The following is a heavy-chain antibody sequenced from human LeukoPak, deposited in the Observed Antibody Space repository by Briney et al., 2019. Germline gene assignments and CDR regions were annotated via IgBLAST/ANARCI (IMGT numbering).Heavy chain of an antibody. V-gene: IGHV1-2*06. CDR3: ARDPMIVVVPDAFDI. CDR2: INPNSGGT. D-gene: IGHD3-22*01. CDR1: GGTLSSYA. Sequence: ASVKVSCKASGGTLSSYAISWVRQAPGQGLEWMGRINPNSGGTNYAQKFQGRVTMTRDTSISTAYMELSRLRSDDTAVYYCARDPMIVVVPDAFDIWGQGTMVTVSS. J-gene: IGHJ3*02.